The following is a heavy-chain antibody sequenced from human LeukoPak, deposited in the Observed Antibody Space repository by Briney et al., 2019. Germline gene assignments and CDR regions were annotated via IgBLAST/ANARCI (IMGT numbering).Heavy chain of an antibody. CDR1: GGSFSGYY. Sequence: PSDTLSLTCAVYGGSFSGYYWSWIRQPPGKGLEWIGEINHSGSTNYNPSLKSRVTISVDTSKNQFSLKLSSVTAADTAVYYCARDPNDSSGYYYDCWGQGTLVTVSS. V-gene: IGHV4-34*01. CDR2: INHSGST. D-gene: IGHD3-22*01. J-gene: IGHJ4*02. CDR3: ARDPNDSSGYYYDC.